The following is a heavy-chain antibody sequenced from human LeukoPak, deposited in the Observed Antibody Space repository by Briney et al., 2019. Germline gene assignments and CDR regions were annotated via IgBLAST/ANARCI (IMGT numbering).Heavy chain of an antibody. CDR1: GDSVSSNSAA. D-gene: IGHD6-19*01. J-gene: IGHJ6*03. CDR3: ARTPDSSGWSLSVYYMDV. Sequence: SQTLSLTCAISGDSVSSNSAAWNWIRQSPSRGLEWLGRTYYRSKWYNDYAVSVKSRITINPDTSKNQFSLQLNSVTPEDTAVYYCARTPDSSGWSLSVYYMDVWGKGTTVTVSS. V-gene: IGHV6-1*01. CDR2: TYYRSKWYN.